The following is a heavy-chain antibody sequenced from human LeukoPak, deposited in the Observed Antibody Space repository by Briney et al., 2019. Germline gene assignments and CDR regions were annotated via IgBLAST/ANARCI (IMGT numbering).Heavy chain of an antibody. CDR1: GFTFSDYN. Sequence: PGGSLRLSCAASGFTFSDYNMNWVRQAPGKGLEWVSVISSSTYIYYADSVKGRFTISRDNAKNSLYPQMNSLRAEDTAVYYCARVSTAVSLAIDYWGQGTLVTVST. J-gene: IGHJ4*02. CDR2: ISSSTYI. V-gene: IGHV3-69-1*01. CDR3: ARVSTAVSLAIDY. D-gene: IGHD6-13*01.